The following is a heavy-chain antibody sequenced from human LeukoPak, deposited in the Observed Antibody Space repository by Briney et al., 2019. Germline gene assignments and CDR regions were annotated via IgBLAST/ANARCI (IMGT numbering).Heavy chain of an antibody. CDR2: IYHSGST. J-gene: IGHJ2*01. CDR1: GGSISSGGYY. V-gene: IGHV4-30-2*01. Sequence: SETLSLTCTVSGGSISSGGYYWSWIRQPPGKGLEWIGYIYHSGSTYYNPSLKSRVTISVDRSKNQFSLKLSSVTAADTAIYYCARDRSRGGFFDLWGRGTLVTVSS. D-gene: IGHD3-16*01. CDR3: ARDRSRGGFFDL.